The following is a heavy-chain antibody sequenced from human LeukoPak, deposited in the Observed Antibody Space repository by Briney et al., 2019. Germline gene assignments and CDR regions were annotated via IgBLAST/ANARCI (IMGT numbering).Heavy chain of an antibody. J-gene: IGHJ5*02. CDR2: IWYDGSKK. CDR3: ASAHSSSSTFDP. V-gene: IGHV3-33*01. CDR1: GFTFSDYG. D-gene: IGHD6-6*01. Sequence: GGSLRLSCAASGFTFSDYGIHWVRQAPGQGLEWVALIWYDGSKKYYADSVKGRFTISRDNTKNTLYLQLNSLRADDTAVYYCASAHSSSSTFDPWGQGTLVTVSS.